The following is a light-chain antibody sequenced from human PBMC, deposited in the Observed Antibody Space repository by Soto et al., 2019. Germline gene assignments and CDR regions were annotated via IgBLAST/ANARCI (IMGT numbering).Light chain of an antibody. Sequence: DVQLTQSPSFLSASVGDRVTITCRASQGITNYLAWYQQKPGEAPKPLIYTASTLQSGVPSRFSGSGAGAEFTLTITGLQPEDFATYFCQQFHTYPWTFGQGTKVDIK. CDR3: QQFHTYPWT. J-gene: IGKJ1*01. CDR1: QGITNY. V-gene: IGKV1-9*01. CDR2: TAS.